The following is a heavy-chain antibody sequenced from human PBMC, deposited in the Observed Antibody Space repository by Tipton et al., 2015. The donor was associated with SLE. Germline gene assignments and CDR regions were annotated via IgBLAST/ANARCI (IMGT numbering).Heavy chain of an antibody. V-gene: IGHV4-31*03. D-gene: IGHD1-26*01. J-gene: IGHJ2*01. Sequence: TLSLTCTVSGGSISSGGYYWSWIRQHPGKGLEWIGYIYYSGSHSYNPSLKSRVIISVDTSKNQFSLQLSSVTAADTAVYYCARGRGGRRYWYFDLWGRGTLVTVSS. CDR2: IYYSGSH. CDR3: ARGRGGRRYWYFDL. CDR1: GGSISSGGYY.